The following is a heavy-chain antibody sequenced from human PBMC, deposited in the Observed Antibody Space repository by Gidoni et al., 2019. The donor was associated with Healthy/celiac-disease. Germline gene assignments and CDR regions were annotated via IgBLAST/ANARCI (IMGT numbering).Heavy chain of an antibody. Sequence: EVQLVESGGGVVQRGRSLRLSCAASGFTFDDYAMHWVRQAPGKGLEWVSGISWNSGSIGYADSVKGRFTISRDNAKNSLYLQMNSLRAEDTALYYCAKDRGAAGTFFDYWGQGTLVTVSS. V-gene: IGHV3-9*01. CDR1: GFTFDDYA. CDR3: AKDRGAAGTFFDY. CDR2: ISWNSGSI. D-gene: IGHD6-13*01. J-gene: IGHJ4*02.